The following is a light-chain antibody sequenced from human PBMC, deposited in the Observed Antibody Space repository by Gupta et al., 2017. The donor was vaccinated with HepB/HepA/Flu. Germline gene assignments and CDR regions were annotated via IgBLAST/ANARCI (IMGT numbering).Light chain of an antibody. CDR3: QQRYSPPCI. CDR1: QTIMKY. V-gene: IGKV1-39*01. CDR2: GAS. Sequence: DIQMTQSPASLSGSVGDSVTITCRASQTIMKYLNWYQQKPGQAPKLLIYGASTLQTGVPSRFRGGGSGTDFTLTINKLQPEDFTTYYCQQRYSPPCIFGQGTRLEIK. J-gene: IGKJ2*02.